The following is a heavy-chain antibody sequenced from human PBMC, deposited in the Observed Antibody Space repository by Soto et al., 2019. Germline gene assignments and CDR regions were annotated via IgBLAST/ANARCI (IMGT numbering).Heavy chain of an antibody. CDR3: ARVVYDFWSGYYYMDV. CDR2: MNPNSGNT. Sequence: GASVKVSCKASGYTFTSYDINWVRQASGQGLEWMGWMNPNSGNTGYAQKFQGRVTMTRNTSISTAYMELSSLRSEDTAVYYCARVVYDFWSGYYYMDVWGKGTTVTVSS. D-gene: IGHD3-3*01. CDR1: GYTFTSYD. V-gene: IGHV1-8*01. J-gene: IGHJ6*03.